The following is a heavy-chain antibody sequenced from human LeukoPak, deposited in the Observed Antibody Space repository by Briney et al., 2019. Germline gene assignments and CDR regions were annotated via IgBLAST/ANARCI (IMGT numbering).Heavy chain of an antibody. D-gene: IGHD1-26*01. V-gene: IGHV3-23*01. J-gene: IGHJ6*03. CDR2: ISGSGGGT. Sequence: GGSLRLSCAASGFTFSSYVMSWVRQAPGKGLEWVSGISGSGGGTYYADSVKGRFTISRDNSKKTLYLQMNSLRAEDTAVYYCAKDSKIVGPTFRSYHYMDVWGKGTTVTVSS. CDR3: AKDSKIVGPTFRSYHYMDV. CDR1: GFTFSSYV.